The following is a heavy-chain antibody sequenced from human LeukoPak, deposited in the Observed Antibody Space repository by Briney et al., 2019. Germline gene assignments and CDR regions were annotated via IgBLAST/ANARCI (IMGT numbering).Heavy chain of an antibody. CDR2: ICGSGGCT. CDR1: GFTFNTYA. J-gene: IGHJ4*02. V-gene: IGHV3-23*01. D-gene: IGHD6-19*01. CDR3: AKTTVGYSSGRYPGWPADC. Sequence: GGSLRLSREASGFTFNTYAIYWVRQAPGKGLEWVSGICGSGGCTYYADSVKGRFTISRDNSKNTVYLQMNSLTADGTAVYYCAKTTVGYSSGRYPGWPADCWGQGTLVTVSS.